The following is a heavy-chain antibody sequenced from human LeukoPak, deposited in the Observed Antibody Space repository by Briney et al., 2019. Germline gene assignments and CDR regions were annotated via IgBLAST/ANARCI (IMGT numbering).Heavy chain of an antibody. CDR1: GFTFDDYA. CDR2: ISWNSGSI. D-gene: IGHD1-1*01. CDR3: VRDYNWGFDY. Sequence: GGSLRLSCAASGFTFDDYAMHWVRQAPGKGLEWVSGISWNSGSIGYADSVKGRFTISRDNSKNNVYLQMYSLRVEDTSIYYCVRDYNWGFDYWGRGTVVTVSS. J-gene: IGHJ4*02. V-gene: IGHV3-9*01.